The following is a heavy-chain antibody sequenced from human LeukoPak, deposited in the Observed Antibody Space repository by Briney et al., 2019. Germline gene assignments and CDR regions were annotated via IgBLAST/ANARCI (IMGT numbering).Heavy chain of an antibody. CDR3: ARGAYGTIFVVVIISYDAFDI. V-gene: IGHV4-61*02. D-gene: IGHD3-3*01. J-gene: IGHJ3*02. Sequence: SETLSLTXTVSGGSISSGSYYWSWIRQPAGKGLEWIGRIYTTGSTNYNPSLKSRVTISVDTSKNQFSLKLSSVTAADTAVYYCARGAYGTIFVVVIISYDAFDIWGQGTMVTVSS. CDR1: GGSISSGSYY. CDR2: IYTTGST.